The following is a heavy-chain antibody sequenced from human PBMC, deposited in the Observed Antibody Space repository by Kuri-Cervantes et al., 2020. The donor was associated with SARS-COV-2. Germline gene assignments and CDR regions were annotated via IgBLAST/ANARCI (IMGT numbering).Heavy chain of an antibody. D-gene: IGHD3-10*01. CDR1: GGTFSSYA. Sequence: SVKVSCKASGGTFSSYAISWVRQAPGQGLGWMGRIIPILGIANYAQKFQGRVTITADKSTSTAYMELSSLRSEDTAVYYCARSANYGSGSYYMSYGMDVWGQGTTVTVSS. V-gene: IGHV1-69*04. CDR3: ARSANYGSGSYYMSYGMDV. CDR2: IIPILGIA. J-gene: IGHJ6*02.